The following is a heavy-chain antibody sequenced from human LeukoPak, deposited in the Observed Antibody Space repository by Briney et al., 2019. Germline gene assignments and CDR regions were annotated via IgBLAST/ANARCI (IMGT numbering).Heavy chain of an antibody. CDR3: ARVSYDILTGYYEDRGIDY. V-gene: IGHV1-2*02. J-gene: IGHJ4*02. D-gene: IGHD3-9*01. Sequence: GASVKVSCKASGYTFTGYYMHWVRQAPGQGLEWMGWINPNSGGTNYAQKFQGRVTMTRDTSISTAYMELSRLRSDDTAVYCCARVSYDILTGYYEDRGIDYWGQGTLVTVSS. CDR1: GYTFTGYY. CDR2: INPNSGGT.